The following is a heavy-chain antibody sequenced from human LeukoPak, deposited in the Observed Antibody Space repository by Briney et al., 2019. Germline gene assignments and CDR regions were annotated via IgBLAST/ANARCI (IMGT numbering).Heavy chain of an antibody. CDR3: AREARMDDAFDI. J-gene: IGHJ3*02. Sequence: GGSLRLSCAASGFTFSSYAMSWVRQAPGKGLEWVSSISSSSSYIYYADSVKGRFTISRDNAKNSLYLQMNSLRAEDTAVYYCAREARMDDAFDIWGQGTMVTVSS. CDR1: GFTFSSYA. CDR2: ISSSSSYI. D-gene: IGHD2-8*01. V-gene: IGHV3-21*01.